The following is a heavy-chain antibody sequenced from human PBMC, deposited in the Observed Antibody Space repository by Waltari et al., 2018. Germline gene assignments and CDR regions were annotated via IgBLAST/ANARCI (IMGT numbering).Heavy chain of an antibody. CDR1: GFTFSTYE. J-gene: IGHJ4*02. CDR3: VREDDRGASYF. V-gene: IGHV3-48*03. Sequence: EVRLVESGGGLVQPGGSLRLSCAASGFTFSTYEMNWVRQAPGEGLGWISYISPTATTFYADSVKGRFTISRDNARSSLFLQMNNLRVEDTAVYFCVREDDRGASYFWGQGALVTVSS. CDR2: ISPTATT. D-gene: IGHD3-9*01.